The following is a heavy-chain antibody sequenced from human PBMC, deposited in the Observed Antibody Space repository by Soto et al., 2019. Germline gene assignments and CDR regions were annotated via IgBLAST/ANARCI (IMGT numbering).Heavy chain of an antibody. Sequence: EEQLVESGGAVVQPGGSLRLSCEASGFTFGSYTMHWVRQAPGKGLEWVSLISWNGGSSFYADSVKGRFTISRDNSRDSLYLQMKSLRPEDSALYYCAKNIGAHGSGGGDVWGHGTTVTVSS. CDR2: ISWNGGSS. CDR3: AKNIGAHGSGGGDV. CDR1: GFTFGSYT. D-gene: IGHD3-10*01. J-gene: IGHJ6*02. V-gene: IGHV3-43*01.